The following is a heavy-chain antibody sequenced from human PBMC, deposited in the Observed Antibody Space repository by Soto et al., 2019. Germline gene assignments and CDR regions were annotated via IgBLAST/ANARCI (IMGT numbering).Heavy chain of an antibody. CDR2: IRSKAYGGTT. V-gene: IGHV3-49*04. CDR3: TRDHEYSSSSENWFDP. CDR1: GFTFGDYA. Sequence: GGSLRLSCTASGFTFGDYAMSWVRQAPGKGLEWVGFIRSKAYGGTTEYAASVKGRFTISRDDSKSIAYLQMNSLKTEDTAVYYCTRDHEYSSSSENWFDPWGQGTLVTVSS. D-gene: IGHD6-6*01. J-gene: IGHJ5*02.